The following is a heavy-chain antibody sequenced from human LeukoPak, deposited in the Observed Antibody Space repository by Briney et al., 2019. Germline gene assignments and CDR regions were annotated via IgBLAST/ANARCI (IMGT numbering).Heavy chain of an antibody. J-gene: IGHJ4*02. CDR1: GGSFSGYY. Sequence: PSETLSLTCAVYGGSFSGYYWSWIRQPPVKGLEWIGEINHSGSTNYNPSLKSRVTISVDTSKNQFSLKLSSVTAADTAVYYCARAGIGHSYGYYFDYWGQGTLVTVSS. CDR2: INHSGST. CDR3: ARAGIGHSYGYYFDY. V-gene: IGHV4-34*01. D-gene: IGHD5-18*01.